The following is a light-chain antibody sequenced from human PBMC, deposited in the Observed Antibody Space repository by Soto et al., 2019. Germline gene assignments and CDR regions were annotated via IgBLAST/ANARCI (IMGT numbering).Light chain of an antibody. CDR3: QQRSTWPLT. CDR2: DAS. J-gene: IGKJ4*01. Sequence: PGERATLSCRASQSVVTYLAWYQHKPGQAPRLLIYDASNRATGIPARFSGSGSGTDFTLSISSLEPEDFAVYYCQQRSTWPLTFGGGTKVEIK. CDR1: QSVVTY. V-gene: IGKV3-11*01.